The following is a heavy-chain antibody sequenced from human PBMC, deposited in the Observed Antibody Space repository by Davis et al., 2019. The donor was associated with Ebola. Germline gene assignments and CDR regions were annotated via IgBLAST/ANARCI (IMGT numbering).Heavy chain of an antibody. D-gene: IGHD5/OR15-5a*01. V-gene: IGHV3-74*01. J-gene: IGHJ6*02. CDR3: ARDVYHMDV. CDR2: SNSDGSST. CDR1: GLTLSSHW. Sequence: GESLKISCTASGLTLSSHWMHWVRQAPGKGLVWVSTSNSDGSSTTYADSVKGRFTISRDNAKNTLYLQMNSLRAEDTAVYYCARDVYHMDVWGQGTTVTVSS.